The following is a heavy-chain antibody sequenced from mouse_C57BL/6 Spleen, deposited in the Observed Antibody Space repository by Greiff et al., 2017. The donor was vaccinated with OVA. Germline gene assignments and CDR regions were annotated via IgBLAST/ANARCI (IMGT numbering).Heavy chain of an antibody. D-gene: IGHD1-1*02. CDR2: ISPGSSTI. Sequence: EVMLVESGGGLVKPGGSLKLSCAASGFTFSDYGMHWVRQAPEKGLEWVAYISPGSSTIYYADTVKGRFTLSRDNAKNTLFLQMTSVRSEAAAMYYCSRSYGSPSFDYWGQGTTVTVSS. CDR3: SRSYGSPSFDY. V-gene: IGHV5-17*01. J-gene: IGHJ2*01. CDR1: GFTFSDYG.